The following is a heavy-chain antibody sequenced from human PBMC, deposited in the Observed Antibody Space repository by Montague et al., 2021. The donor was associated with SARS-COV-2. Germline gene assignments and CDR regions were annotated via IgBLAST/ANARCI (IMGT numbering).Heavy chain of an antibody. J-gene: IGHJ4*02. CDR2: IFYRGTT. CDR3: ARGATRTFNY. Sequence: SETLSLTCTVSGDSMTYFYWSWIRQTPAKGLEWIGYIFYRGTTKYNPSLESRVTITVDTSKDQLYLKLNSVTAADTAVYYCARGATRTFNYWGQGTRVTVSS. CDR1: GDSMTYFY. D-gene: IGHD1-1*01. V-gene: IGHV4-59*01.